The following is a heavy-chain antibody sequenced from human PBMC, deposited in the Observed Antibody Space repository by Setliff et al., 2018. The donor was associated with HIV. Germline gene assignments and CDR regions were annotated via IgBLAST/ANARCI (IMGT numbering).Heavy chain of an antibody. CDR1: GFTFDRYW. V-gene: IGHV3-74*01. Sequence: ETLSLSCAASGFTFDRYWMHWVRQAPGKGLVWVSRIHGDGSSTSYADSVKGRFTISRDNAKNTLYLQVNSLRAEDTAVYYCVRSDRGGVDYWGQGTLVTVSS. CDR3: VRSDRGGVDY. CDR2: IHGDGSST. D-gene: IGHD3-22*01. J-gene: IGHJ4*02.